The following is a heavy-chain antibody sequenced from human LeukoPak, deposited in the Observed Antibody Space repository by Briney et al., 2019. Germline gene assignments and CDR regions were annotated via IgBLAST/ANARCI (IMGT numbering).Heavy chain of an antibody. J-gene: IGHJ3*02. D-gene: IGHD2-2*02. Sequence: GGSLRLSCAASGFTFSSYAMSWVRQAPGKGLEWVSAISGSGGSTYYADSVKGRFTISSDNSKNTLYLQMNSLRAEDTAVYYCAKDPKRGCSSTSCYTTGDAFDIWGQGTMVTVSS. CDR1: GFTFSSYA. CDR2: ISGSGGST. V-gene: IGHV3-23*01. CDR3: AKDPKRGCSSTSCYTTGDAFDI.